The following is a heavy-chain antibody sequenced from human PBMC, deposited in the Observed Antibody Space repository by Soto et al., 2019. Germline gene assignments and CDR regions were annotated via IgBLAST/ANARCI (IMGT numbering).Heavy chain of an antibody. CDR3: AASPGVDCFSAWFDV. D-gene: IGHD2-21*02. CDR2: IDWECYK. CDR1: GFSVSTSEKC. Sequence: ETCAKLVNPTQTLTLTCTFSGFSVSTSEKCVSWIRQPPGKAREWLALIDWECYKDYNSCLKTRRAGSVDTAKNQVVLTMTNAEPAHTAPYFCAASPGVDCFSAWFDVWGQGTLVTVSS. V-gene: IGHV2-70*12. J-gene: IGHJ5*02.